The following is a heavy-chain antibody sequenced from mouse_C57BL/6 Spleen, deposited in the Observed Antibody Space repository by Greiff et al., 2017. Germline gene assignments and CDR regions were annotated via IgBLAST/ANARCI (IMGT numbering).Heavy chain of an antibody. Sequence: QVQLQQSGAELVKPGASVKLSCKASGYTFTSYWMHWVKQRPGQGLEWIGMIHPNSGSTNYNEKFKSKATLTVDKSTSTAYMQLSSLTSEAAAVYYCGGYGNCGIDYWGQGTTLTVSS. J-gene: IGHJ2*01. CDR1: GYTFTSYW. V-gene: IGHV1-64*01. CDR3: GGYGNCGIDY. CDR2: IHPNSGST. D-gene: IGHD2-10*02.